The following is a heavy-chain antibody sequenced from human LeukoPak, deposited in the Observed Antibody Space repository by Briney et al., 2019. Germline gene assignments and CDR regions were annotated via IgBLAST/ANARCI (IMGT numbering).Heavy chain of an antibody. CDR1: GFTFSSYA. CDR2: IWYDGSNT. V-gene: IGHV3-33*08. Sequence: GGSLTLSCEASGFTFSSYAMSWVRQAPGKGLEWVAVIWYDGSNTYYADSVKGRFTISRDDSKNTLYLQMNSLRAEDTAVYFCARDVRRAAAGTMNYWGQGTLVTVSS. J-gene: IGHJ4*02. CDR3: ARDVRRAAAGTMNY. D-gene: IGHD6-13*01.